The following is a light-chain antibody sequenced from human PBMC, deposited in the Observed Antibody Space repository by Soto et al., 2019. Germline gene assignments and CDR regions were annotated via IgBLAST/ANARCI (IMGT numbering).Light chain of an antibody. Sequence: DIQIPQSPSTLSAFVGDRATMSCRASQRTSGWLAWYQQKPGKAPKILIYAASTLQSGVPSRFRGSGSWTEFTLTISRLQPEDSATYYCQQYYSYLLTFGGGTKVDI. CDR2: AAS. V-gene: IGKV1-5*01. CDR3: QQYYSYLLT. J-gene: IGKJ4*01. CDR1: QRTSGW.